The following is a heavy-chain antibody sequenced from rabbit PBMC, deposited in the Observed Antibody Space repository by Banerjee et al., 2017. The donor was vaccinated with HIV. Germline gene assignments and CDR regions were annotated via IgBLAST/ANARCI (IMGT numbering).Heavy chain of an antibody. CDR3: ATWAGSTYWSL. V-gene: IGHV1S40*01. CDR1: GFDSSTYG. Sequence: QSLEESGGDLVKPGASLTLTCTASGFDSSTYGISWVRQAPGKGLEWIAYIYNGDGSTYYASWAKGRFTISKTSSTTVTLQMTSLTAADTATYFCATWAGSTYWSLWGQGTLVTVS. J-gene: IGHJ4*01. D-gene: IGHD8-1*01. CDR2: IYNGDGST.